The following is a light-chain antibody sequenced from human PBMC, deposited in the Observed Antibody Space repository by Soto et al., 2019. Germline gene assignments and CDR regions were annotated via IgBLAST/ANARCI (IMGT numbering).Light chain of an antibody. CDR2: AAS. CDR1: QGINSY. Sequence: DIQMTQSPSSLSASVGDRVTITCRASQGINSYLVWYQQKPGKVPKLLIYAASTLQSGVPSRFSGSGSGTDFTLTISSLQPEDVATYYCQHYNGAPWTFGQGTKVEIK. J-gene: IGKJ1*01. V-gene: IGKV1-27*01. CDR3: QHYNGAPWT.